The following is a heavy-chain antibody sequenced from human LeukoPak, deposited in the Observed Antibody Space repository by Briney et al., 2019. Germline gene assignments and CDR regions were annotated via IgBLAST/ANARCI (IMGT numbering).Heavy chain of an antibody. CDR1: GYTFTDYY. D-gene: IGHD1-26*01. CDR2: VDPEDGET. Sequence: ASVKISCKASGYTFTDYYMHWVQQAPGKGLEWMGRVDPEDGETIYAEKFQGRVTITADTSTDTAYMELSSLRSEDTAVYYCATWGGELLNAFDIWGQGTMVTVSS. CDR3: ATWGGELLNAFDI. V-gene: IGHV1-69-2*01. J-gene: IGHJ3*02.